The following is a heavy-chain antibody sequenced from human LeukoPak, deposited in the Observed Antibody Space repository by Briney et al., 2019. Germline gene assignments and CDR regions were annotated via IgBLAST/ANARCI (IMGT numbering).Heavy chain of an antibody. CDR3: ARVASRVSLEY. D-gene: IGHD2-8*01. Sequence: SETLSLTCAVFGYSISSGYYWGWIRQPPGKGLEWIGNIYHSGSTYYNPSLQSRVTISVDTSKNQLSLKLSAVTAADTAVYFCARVASRVSLEYWGQGKLVTVSS. CDR2: IYHSGST. V-gene: IGHV4-38-2*01. J-gene: IGHJ4*02. CDR1: GYSISSGYY.